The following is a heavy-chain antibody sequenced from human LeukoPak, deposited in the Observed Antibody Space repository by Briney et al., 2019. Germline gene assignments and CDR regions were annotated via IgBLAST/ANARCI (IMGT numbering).Heavy chain of an antibody. V-gene: IGHV1-2*02. D-gene: IGHD6-19*01. Sequence: ASVKVSCKASGYTFTGYYMHWVRQAPGQGLEWMGWINPNSGGTNYAQKFQGRVTMTRDTSISTAYMEVSRLRSDDTAVYYCARVLETSVDPKLWHLDYWGQGNLVTVSS. CDR3: ARVLETSVDPKLWHLDY. CDR1: GYTFTGYY. J-gene: IGHJ4*02. CDR2: INPNSGGT.